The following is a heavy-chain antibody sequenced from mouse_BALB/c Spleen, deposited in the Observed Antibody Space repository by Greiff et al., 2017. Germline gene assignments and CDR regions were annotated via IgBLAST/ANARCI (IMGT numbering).Heavy chain of an antibody. J-gene: IGHJ2*01. CDR3: TRDGSDYDYDEDY. D-gene: IGHD2-4*01. Sequence: VQLQQSGTVLARPGASVKMSCKASGYTFTSYWMHWVKQRPGQGLEWIGAIYPGNGDTSYNQKFKGKAKLTAVTSTSTAYMELSSLTNEDSAVYYCTRDGSDYDYDEDYWGQGTTLTVAS. V-gene: IGHV1-5*01. CDR1: GYTFTSYW. CDR2: IYPGNGDT.